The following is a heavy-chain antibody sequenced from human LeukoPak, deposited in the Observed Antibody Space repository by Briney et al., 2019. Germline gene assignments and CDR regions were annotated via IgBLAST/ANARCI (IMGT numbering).Heavy chain of an antibody. CDR2: ISSSGST. D-gene: IGHD3-22*01. J-gene: IGHJ5*02. CDR3: ARDSGYYYDSSGYYNSNWFDP. V-gene: IGHV4-61*02. Sequence: PSETLSLTCTVSGDSISSGDYYWSWIRQPAGKGLEWIGRISSSGSTNYNPSLKSRVTISVDTSKNQFSLKLSSVTAADTAVYYCARDSGYYYDSSGYYNSNWFDPWGQGTLVTVSS. CDR1: GDSISSGDYY.